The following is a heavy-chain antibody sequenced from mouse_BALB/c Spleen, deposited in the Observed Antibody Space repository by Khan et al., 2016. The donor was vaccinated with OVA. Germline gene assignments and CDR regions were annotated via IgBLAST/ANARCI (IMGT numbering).Heavy chain of an antibody. CDR2: ISSGSSTI. J-gene: IGHJ2*01. CDR3: ARRDSFSY. V-gene: IGHV5-17*02. CDR1: GFTFSGFG. Sequence: EVELVESGGGLVQPGGSRKLSCAASGFTFSGFGMHWVRQAPEKGLEWVAYISSGSSTINYADTVKGRFTLSRDNPKNTLFLQMTSLRSEDTAMYYCARRDSFSYWGQGTPLTVSS.